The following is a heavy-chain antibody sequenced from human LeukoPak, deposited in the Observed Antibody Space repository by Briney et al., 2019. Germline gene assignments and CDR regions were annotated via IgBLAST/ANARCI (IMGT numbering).Heavy chain of an antibody. V-gene: IGHV3-53*01. J-gene: IGHJ3*02. CDR1: GFTVSSNY. CDR3: ARVRLDRSERNLDAFEN. D-gene: IGHD1-14*01. CDR2: IYSGGST. Sequence: PGGSLRLSCAASGFTVSSNYMSWVRQAPGKGLDWVSIIYSGGSTYYADAAKGRFTISRDNSKSTVYLQMNSLRAEDTAVYFCARVRLDRSERNLDAFENWGHGAMVTVSS.